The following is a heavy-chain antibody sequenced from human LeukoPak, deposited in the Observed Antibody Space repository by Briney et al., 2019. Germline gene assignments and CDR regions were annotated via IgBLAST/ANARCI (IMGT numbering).Heavy chain of an antibody. CDR2: ISSSGSTI. Sequence: GGSLRLSCAASGFTLRDYYMSWIRQTPGKGLEWVSYISSSGSTIYYADSVKGRFTISRDNSKNTLYLQMNSLRAEDTAVYYCAKDPFGYSYGFGYWGQGTLVTVSS. CDR1: GFTLRDYY. V-gene: IGHV3-11*04. CDR3: AKDPFGYSYGFGY. D-gene: IGHD5-18*01. J-gene: IGHJ4*02.